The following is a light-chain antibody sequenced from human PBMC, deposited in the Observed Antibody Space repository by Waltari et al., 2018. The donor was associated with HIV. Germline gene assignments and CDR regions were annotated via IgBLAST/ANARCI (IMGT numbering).Light chain of an antibody. Sequence: AIHLTQSPSSLSASLGDKVTVTCRASQAISTSLAWYQQKPGGPPKLLIYDVSSLDRGVPSRFSGSGSETHFTLTIDGLRAEDFATYHCQQYKTFPITFGQGTRLDIK. CDR1: QAISTS. J-gene: IGKJ5*01. CDR3: QQYKTFPIT. CDR2: DVS. V-gene: IGKV1-13*02.